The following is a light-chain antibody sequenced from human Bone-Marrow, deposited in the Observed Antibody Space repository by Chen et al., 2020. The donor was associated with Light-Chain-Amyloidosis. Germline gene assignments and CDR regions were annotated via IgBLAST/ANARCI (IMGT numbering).Light chain of an antibody. CDR2: RDT. CDR3: QSADSSGTYEVI. CDR1: DLPTKY. Sequence: SYELTQQPSVSGSLGQTARITCSGDDLPTKYAYWYQQKPGQAPVLVIHRDTERPSGISERFSGSSSGTTATLTISGVQAEDEADYHCQSADSSGTYEVIFGGGTKLTVL. J-gene: IGLJ2*01. V-gene: IGLV3-25*03.